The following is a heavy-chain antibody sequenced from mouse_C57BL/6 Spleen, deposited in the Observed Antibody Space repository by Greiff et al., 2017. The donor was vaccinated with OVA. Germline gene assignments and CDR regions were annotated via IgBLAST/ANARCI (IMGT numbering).Heavy chain of an antibody. CDR3: ARAYDYDDAWFAY. V-gene: IGHV5-6*01. Sequence: EVKVVESGGDLVKPGGSLKLSCAASGFTFSSYGMSWVRQTPDKRLEWVATISSGGSYTYYPDSVKGRFTISRDNAKNTLYLQMSSLKSEDTAMYYCARAYDYDDAWFAYWGQGTLVTVSA. CDR2: ISSGGSYT. CDR1: GFTFSSYG. D-gene: IGHD2-4*01. J-gene: IGHJ3*01.